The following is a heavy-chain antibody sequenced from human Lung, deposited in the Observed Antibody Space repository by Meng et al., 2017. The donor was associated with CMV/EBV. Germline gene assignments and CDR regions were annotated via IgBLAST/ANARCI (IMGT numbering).Heavy chain of an antibody. V-gene: IGHV3-48*04. D-gene: IGHD2-2*01. CDR3: ARACSSTSCLAAYYYYGMDV. CDR1: GTISSSYS. J-gene: IGHJ6*02. CDR2: ISSSSSTI. Sequence: GESLKISCAASGTISSSYSMNWVRQAPGKGLERVSYISSSSSTIYYADSVKGRFTISRDNAKNSLYLQMNSLRAEDTAVYYGARACSSTSCLAAYYYYGMDVWGQGTTVTVAS.